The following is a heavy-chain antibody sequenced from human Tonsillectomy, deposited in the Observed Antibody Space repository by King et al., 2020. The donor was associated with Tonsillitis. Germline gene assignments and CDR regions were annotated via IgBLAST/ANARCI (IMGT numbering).Heavy chain of an antibody. CDR1: GFSLRSYG. D-gene: IGHD3-22*01. J-gene: IGHJ4*02. CDR2: ISYDGSNK. CDR3: AKDLMGWLWNRSDN. Sequence: VQLVESGGGVVQPGRSRRLYCAASGFSLRSYGMHWVRQAPGKGLEWVAIISYDGSNKWYADSVKGRFTVSRDNSKNTQYLQMNSLRKEDTDEYYCAKDLMGWLWNRSDNWGQGTLVTVSS. V-gene: IGHV3-30*18.